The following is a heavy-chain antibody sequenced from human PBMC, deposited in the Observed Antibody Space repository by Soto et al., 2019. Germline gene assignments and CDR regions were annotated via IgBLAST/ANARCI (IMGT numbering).Heavy chain of an antibody. J-gene: IGHJ4*02. Sequence: AENLALKSTVPGGFISRYHSPWIRQPPGKGLEWIGYIYYSGSTNYNPSLKSRVTISVDTSKNQFSLKLSSVTAAGTAVYYCARDKITGLFDYWGQGTLVTVS. CDR3: ARDKITGLFDY. V-gene: IGHV4-59*12. CDR1: GGFISRYH. D-gene: IGHD2-8*02. CDR2: IYYSGST.